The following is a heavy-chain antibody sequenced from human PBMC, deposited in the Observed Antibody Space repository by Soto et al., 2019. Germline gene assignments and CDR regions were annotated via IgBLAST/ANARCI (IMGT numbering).Heavy chain of an antibody. CDR1: GFTFSSTW. D-gene: IGHD3-16*01. CDR2: INSDGSNT. V-gene: IGHV3-74*03. CDR3: ATDGSYAQHV. J-gene: IGHJ6*02. Sequence: GGSLRLSCAASGFTFSSTWMHWVRQAQGKGLVWVSHINSDGSNTTYADSVKGRFTISRDNAKNTVYLQMNSLRAEDTAVYYCATDGSYAQHVWGQGTTVTVSS.